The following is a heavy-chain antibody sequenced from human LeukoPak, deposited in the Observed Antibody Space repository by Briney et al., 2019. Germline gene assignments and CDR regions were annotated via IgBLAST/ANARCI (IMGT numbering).Heavy chain of an antibody. CDR1: GYTFTGYY. V-gene: IGHV1-2*02. J-gene: IGHJ4*02. Sequence: ASVKVSCKASGYTFTGYYMHWVQQAHGQGLEWMGWINPNSGGTNYAQKLQGRVTMTRDTSISTAYMELSRLRPDDTAVYYCATSRGSPDYYFDYWGQGTLVTVSS. CDR2: INPNSGGT. CDR3: ATSRGSPDYYFDY. D-gene: IGHD2-21*02.